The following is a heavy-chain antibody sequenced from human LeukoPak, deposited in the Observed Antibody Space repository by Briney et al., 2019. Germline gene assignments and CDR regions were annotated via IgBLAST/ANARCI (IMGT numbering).Heavy chain of an antibody. Sequence: PGGSLRLSCAASGFTFSSYWMHWVHQAPGKGLVWVSRINNDGSDTRYADSVKGRFTISRDNAKNTLYLQMNSLRAEDTAVYYCARATLGVCDYWGQGTLVTVSS. CDR3: ARATLGVCDY. CDR2: INNDGSDT. CDR1: GFTFSSYW. J-gene: IGHJ4*02. V-gene: IGHV3-74*01. D-gene: IGHD1-26*01.